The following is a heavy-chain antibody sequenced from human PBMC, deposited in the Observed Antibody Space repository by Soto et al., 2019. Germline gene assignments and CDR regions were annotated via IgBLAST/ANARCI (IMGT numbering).Heavy chain of an antibody. CDR2: TSYDGSNK. D-gene: IGHD3-16*01. Sequence: VQLVGSGGGLGQPGKSLKIPCVGSGITFRSYCKHRGRQAPGKGLGWVALTSYDGSNKYYDDSVKGRFTISRDNSRNTVDLQMDSLRLEDTALYYCARWGTTGGLDVWGQGTLVSVSS. V-gene: IGHV3-30*19. CDR3: ARWGTTGGLDV. J-gene: IGHJ4*02. CDR1: GITFRSYC.